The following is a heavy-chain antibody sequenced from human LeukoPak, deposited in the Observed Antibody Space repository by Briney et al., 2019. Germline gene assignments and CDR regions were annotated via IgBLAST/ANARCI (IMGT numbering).Heavy chain of an antibody. D-gene: IGHD1-1*01. CDR3: ARNAPFHNDGWPLFDY. V-gene: IGHV3-11*01. J-gene: IGHJ4*02. CDR2: ISSGGDTI. Sequence: GGSLRLSCAVSGLTFSDYYMSWIRQAPGKGLEWLSYISSGGDTIYYADSVQGRFTISRDNAKNSLYLQINSLRAEDTALYYCARNAPFHNDGWPLFDYWGQGTLVTVSS. CDR1: GLTFSDYY.